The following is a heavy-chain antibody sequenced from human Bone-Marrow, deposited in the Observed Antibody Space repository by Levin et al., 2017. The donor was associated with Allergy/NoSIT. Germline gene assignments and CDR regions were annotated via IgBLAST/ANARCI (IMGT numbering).Heavy chain of an antibody. J-gene: IGHJ5*02. D-gene: IGHD3-10*01. CDR1: GGTFSSYA. V-gene: IGHV1-69*06. Sequence: SVKVSCKASGGTFSSYAISWVRQAPGQGLEWMGGIIPIFGTANYAQKFQGRVTITADKSTSTAYMELSSLRSEDTAVYYCARDLTDYYGSGSYYQLYNWFDPWGQGTLVTVSS. CDR3: ARDLTDYYGSGSYYQLYNWFDP. CDR2: IIPIFGTA.